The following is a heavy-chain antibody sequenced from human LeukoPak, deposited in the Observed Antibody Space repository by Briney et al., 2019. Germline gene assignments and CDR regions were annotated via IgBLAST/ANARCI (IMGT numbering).Heavy chain of an antibody. V-gene: IGHV4-31*03. CDR3: ARGGAATVTTYYYGMDV. J-gene: IGHJ6*02. CDR1: GGSISSGGYY. D-gene: IGHD4-11*01. Sequence: SQTLSLTCTVSGGSISSGGYYWSWIRQHPGKGLEWIGYIYYSGSTYYNPSLKSRVTISVDTSKNQFSLKLSSVTAADTAVYYCARGGAATVTTYYYGMDVWGQGTTVTVSS. CDR2: IYYSGST.